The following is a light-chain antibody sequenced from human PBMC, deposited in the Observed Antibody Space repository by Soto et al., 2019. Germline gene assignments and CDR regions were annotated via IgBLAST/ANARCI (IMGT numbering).Light chain of an antibody. CDR1: QSVSSY. V-gene: IGKV3-11*01. CDR2: DAS. CDR3: QQRSNWPTACT. Sequence: EIVLTQSPATLSLSPGERATLSCRASQSVSSYLAWYQQKPGQAPRLLIYDASNRATGIPARFSGSGSGTGFTLTISSLEPEDFAVYYCQQRSNWPTACTSGQGTKVEIK. J-gene: IGKJ1*01.